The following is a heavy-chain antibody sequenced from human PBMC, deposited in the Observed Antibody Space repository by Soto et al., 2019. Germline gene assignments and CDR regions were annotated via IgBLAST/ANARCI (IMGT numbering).Heavy chain of an antibody. CDR1: GFSFSSYA. Sequence: PGGSLRLSCAASGFSFSSYAMSWVRQAPGKGLEWVSTISAGGGSTYYADSVKGRFTISRASSENTLYLQMSSLRAEDTAVYHCAKDRAIIVGSPDKAAFDYWGQGNLVTSPQ. V-gene: IGHV3-23*01. J-gene: IGHJ4*02. CDR2: ISAGGGST. CDR3: AKDRAIIVGSPDKAAFDY. D-gene: IGHD1-26*01.